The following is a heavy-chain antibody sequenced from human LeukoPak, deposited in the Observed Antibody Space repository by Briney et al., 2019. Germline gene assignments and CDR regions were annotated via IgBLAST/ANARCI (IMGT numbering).Heavy chain of an antibody. D-gene: IGHD3-3*01. V-gene: IGHV1-18*01. CDR2: ISAYNGNT. CDR3: ARVSVGVTIFGVVIISSVDG. Sequence: GASVKVSCKASGYTFTSYGISWVRQAPGQGLEWMRWISAYNGNTNYAQKLQGRVTMTTDTSTSTAYMELRSLRSDDTAVYYCARVSVGVTIFGVVIISSVDGWGKGTTVTVSS. CDR1: GYTFTSYG. J-gene: IGHJ6*04.